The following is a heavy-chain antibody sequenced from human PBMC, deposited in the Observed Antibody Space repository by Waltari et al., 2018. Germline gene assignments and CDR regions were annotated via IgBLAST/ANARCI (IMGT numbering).Heavy chain of an antibody. Sequence: QVQLVQSGSELKKPGASLKVSCKDSGYSFRRNANNWVGQAPGQGPEWMGWMNTKTGNPTYAQGFTGRFVFSLDTSVSTAYLQISSLKTEDTAVYYCARAPYYYDSSGSNSGAFDIWGTGTMVTVSS. CDR3: ARAPYYYDSSGSNSGAFDI. J-gene: IGHJ3*02. D-gene: IGHD3-22*01. CDR1: GYSFRRNA. V-gene: IGHV7-4-1*02. CDR2: MNTKTGNP.